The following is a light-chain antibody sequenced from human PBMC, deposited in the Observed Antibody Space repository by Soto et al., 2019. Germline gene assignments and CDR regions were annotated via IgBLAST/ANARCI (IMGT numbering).Light chain of an antibody. V-gene: IGKV3-20*01. Sequence: IVLTQSPGTLSLSTGERATLSCRASQNVYSTYLAWYQQKPGQAPRLLIYDASSRATGIPDRFSGSGSGADFTLSISRLEPEDFAVYYCQQYGSSPQKTFGQGTKVDIK. CDR3: QQYGSSPQKT. CDR2: DAS. J-gene: IGKJ1*01. CDR1: QNVYSTY.